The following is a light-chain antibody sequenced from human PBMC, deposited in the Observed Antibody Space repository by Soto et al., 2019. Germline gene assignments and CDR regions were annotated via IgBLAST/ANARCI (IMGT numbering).Light chain of an antibody. V-gene: IGKV3-11*01. CDR3: QQRSNFIT. Sequence: EIFFTQSPATPSLSPGERATLSRRASQSVSSYLAWYQQKPGQAPRLLIYDASNRATGIPARFSGSGSGTDFTLTISSLESEDFAVYYCQQRSNFITFGQGTRLEIK. CDR1: QSVSSY. J-gene: IGKJ5*01. CDR2: DAS.